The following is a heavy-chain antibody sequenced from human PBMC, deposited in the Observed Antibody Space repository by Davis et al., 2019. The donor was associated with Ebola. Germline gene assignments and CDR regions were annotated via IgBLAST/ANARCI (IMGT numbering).Heavy chain of an antibody. CDR1: GFTFGSFS. J-gene: IGHJ4*02. CDR2: ISSTGGSI. CDR3: ARPIVTSTNRPDY. D-gene: IGHD1-26*01. V-gene: IGHV3-21*01. Sequence: GESLKIPCAASGFTFGSFSMSWVRQAPGKGLEWVSSISSTGGSIYYADSVKGRFTISRDSAKNSLSLQMNSLRDEETAVYYCARPIVTSTNRPDYWGQGTLVTVSS.